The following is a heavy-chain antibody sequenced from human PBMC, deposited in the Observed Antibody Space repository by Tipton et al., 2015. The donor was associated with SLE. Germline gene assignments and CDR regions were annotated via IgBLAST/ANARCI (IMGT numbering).Heavy chain of an antibody. J-gene: IGHJ4*02. CDR2: INHSGST. Sequence: TLSLTCAVYGGSFSGYYWSWIRQPPGKGLEWIGEINHSGSTNYNPSLKRRVTISVDTSKNQFSLKLSSVTAADTAVYYCARDGAARGDFDYWGQGTLVTVSS. V-gene: IGHV4-34*01. CDR1: GGSFSGYY. CDR3: ARDGAARGDFDY. D-gene: IGHD6-6*01.